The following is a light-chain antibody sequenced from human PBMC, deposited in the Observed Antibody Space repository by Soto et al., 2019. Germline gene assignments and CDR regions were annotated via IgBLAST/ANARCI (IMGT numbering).Light chain of an antibody. CDR2: GAS. CDR3: LQDYHYPFT. J-gene: IGKJ2*01. Sequence: AIQMTQSPSSLSASVGDRVTITCRASQDIRKDLAWYQQKPGKAPLILIYGASTLQTGVASRFSGSGSDTDFTLTISSLQPEDSAAYYCLQDYHYPFTFGQGTKVDIK. V-gene: IGKV1-6*01. CDR1: QDIRKD.